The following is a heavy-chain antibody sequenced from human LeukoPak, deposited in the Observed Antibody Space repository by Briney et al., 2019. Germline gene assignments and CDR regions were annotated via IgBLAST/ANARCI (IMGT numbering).Heavy chain of an antibody. CDR2: INYSGST. CDR1: GGSISSYY. Sequence: KPSETLSLTCTVSGGSISSYYWSWVRQPPGKGLEWIGYINYSGSTNYNPSLKRRVTISLDTSKNQFSLKLNSVPAADTAVYYCAREGAAPMYYYYMDVWGRGTTVSDSS. J-gene: IGHJ6*03. V-gene: IGHV4-59*01. D-gene: IGHD2-2*01. CDR3: AREGAAPMYYYYMDV.